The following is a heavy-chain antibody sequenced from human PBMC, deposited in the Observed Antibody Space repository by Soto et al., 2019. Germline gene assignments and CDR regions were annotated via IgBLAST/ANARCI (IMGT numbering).Heavy chain of an antibody. D-gene: IGHD1-1*01. CDR3: ASEQLTVLRGVLGS. Sequence: LRLSCAASGFTFSSYSMHWVRQAPGKWLEGVAVISYDGSNKYYADSVKGRFTISRDNSKNTLYLQMNSLRAEDTAVYYCASEQLTVLRGVLGSWGQGNLVTVSS. V-gene: IGHV3-30-3*01. CDR1: GFTFSSYS. CDR2: ISYDGSNK. J-gene: IGHJ4*02.